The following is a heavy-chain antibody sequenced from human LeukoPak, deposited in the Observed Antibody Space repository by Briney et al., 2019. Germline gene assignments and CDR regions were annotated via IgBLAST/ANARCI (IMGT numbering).Heavy chain of an antibody. D-gene: IGHD5-24*01. CDR2: IYNSGST. CDR3: ARDGYNENEYYFDY. CDR1: DGSISSLSYY. Sequence: SRTLSLTCTVSDGSISSLSYYWSWIRQPAGKGLGWIGRIYNSGSTNYNPSLKSRVTISVDTSKNQFSLKLSSVTAADTAVYYCARDGYNENEYYFDYWGQGTLVTVSS. V-gene: IGHV4-61*02. J-gene: IGHJ4*02.